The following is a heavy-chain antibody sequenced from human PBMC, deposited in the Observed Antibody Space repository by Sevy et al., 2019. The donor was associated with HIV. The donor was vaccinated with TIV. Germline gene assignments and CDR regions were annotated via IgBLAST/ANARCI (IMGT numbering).Heavy chain of an antibody. CDR3: SKDFRYCSGVSCYSLFDM. Sequence: GGSLRLSCAASGITFSSYAMNWVRQAPGRGLEWVSSISGSGGTTYFADSVKGRFTISRDNSTNTLYLQMNTLRAEDNAIYYWSKDFRYCSGVSCYSLFDMWGQGTMVTVSS. CDR2: ISGSGGTT. D-gene: IGHD2-15*01. J-gene: IGHJ3*02. V-gene: IGHV3-23*01. CDR1: GITFSSYA.